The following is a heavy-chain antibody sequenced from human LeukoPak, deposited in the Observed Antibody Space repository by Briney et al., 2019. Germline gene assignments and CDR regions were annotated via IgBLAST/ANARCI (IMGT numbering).Heavy chain of an antibody. J-gene: IGHJ4*02. V-gene: IGHV3-53*01. CDR3: ARGDDSGYYDYFDY. D-gene: IGHD3-22*01. CDR1: GFTVDSNY. CDR2: IYTGGNT. Sequence: GGSLRLSCAASGFTVDSNYLSWVRQAPGKGLEWASTIYTGGNTYYAASVKGRFTISRDFSKNTVFLHMNSLRAEDTAVYYCARGDDSGYYDYFDYWGQGALVTVSS.